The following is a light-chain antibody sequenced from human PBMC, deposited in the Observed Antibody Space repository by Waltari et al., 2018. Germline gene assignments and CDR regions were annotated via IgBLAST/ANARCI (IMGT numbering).Light chain of an antibody. CDR2: EVN. CDR1: SSDVGTYNL. J-gene: IGLJ2*01. Sequence: QSALTQPASVSGSPGQSITISCTGTSSDVGTYNLVSLYQQHPGKAPKLMIFEVNKRPSGVSNRFSGSKSGNTASLTVSGLQAEDEADYYCCSYAGSTTLVVFGGGTKLTVL. V-gene: IGLV2-23*02. CDR3: CSYAGSTTLVV.